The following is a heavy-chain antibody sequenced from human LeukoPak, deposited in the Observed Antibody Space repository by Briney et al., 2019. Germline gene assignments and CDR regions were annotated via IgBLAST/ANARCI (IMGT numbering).Heavy chain of an antibody. V-gene: IGHV3-11*04. Sequence: GGSLRLSCAASGFTFSDYYMSWIRQAPGKGLEWVSYISSSSSTIYYADSVKGRFTISRDNAKNSLYLQMNSLRAEVTAVYYCARAANSGSPGPQHFDYWGQGTLVTVSS. CDR1: GFTFSDYY. CDR2: ISSSSSTI. CDR3: ARAANSGSPGPQHFDY. D-gene: IGHD1-26*01. J-gene: IGHJ4*02.